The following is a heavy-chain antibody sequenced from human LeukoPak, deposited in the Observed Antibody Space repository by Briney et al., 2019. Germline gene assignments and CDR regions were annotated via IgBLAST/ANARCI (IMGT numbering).Heavy chain of an antibody. Sequence: SETLSLTCSVSGGSISSSSYYWGWIRQPPGKGLEWIGSFYYSGNTYYNPSLKSRVTISVDTSKNEFSLELRSVTAADTAVYYCARTAGIAVAGSRQYFDYWGQGMLVTVSS. CDR2: FYYSGNT. CDR1: GGSISSSSYY. CDR3: ARTAGIAVAGSRQYFDY. V-gene: IGHV4-39*01. J-gene: IGHJ4*02. D-gene: IGHD6-19*01.